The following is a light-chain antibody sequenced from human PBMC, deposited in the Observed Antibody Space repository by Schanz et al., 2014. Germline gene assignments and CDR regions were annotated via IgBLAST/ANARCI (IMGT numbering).Light chain of an antibody. Sequence: EIVLTQSPATLSLSPGERATLSCRASQSVSSYLAWYQQKPGQAPRLLIYDASTRATGIPARFSGSGSGTEFTLTISSLQSEDFAVYYCQQYNKRPPLTFGGGTKVEIK. J-gene: IGKJ4*01. V-gene: IGKV3-15*01. CDR1: QSVSSY. CDR2: DAS. CDR3: QQYNKRPPLT.